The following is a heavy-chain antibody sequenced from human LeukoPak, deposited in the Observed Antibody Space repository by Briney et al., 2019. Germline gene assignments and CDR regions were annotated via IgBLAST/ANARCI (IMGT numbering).Heavy chain of an antibody. V-gene: IGHV3-43*01. Sequence: GGSLRLSCAASGFTFDDYTMHWVRQTPGKGLEWVSLISWDGSSTYYADSMKGRFTISRDNSKNSPYLQMNSLRTEDTALYYCAKDIGVGSCNGCLFDYWGQGTLVTVSS. D-gene: IGHD2-15*01. CDR2: ISWDGSST. CDR1: GFTFDDYT. J-gene: IGHJ4*02. CDR3: AKDIGVGSCNGCLFDY.